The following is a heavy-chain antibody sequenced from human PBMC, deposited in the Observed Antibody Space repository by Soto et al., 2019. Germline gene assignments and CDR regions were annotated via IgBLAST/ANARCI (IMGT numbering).Heavy chain of an antibody. CDR1: GFTFSNYG. Sequence: QVQLVESGGGVVQPGRSLRLSCAASGFTFSNYGMHWVRQAPGKGLEWVAIIWYDGSNDYYVDSVKGRFTISRDNSKNTLSLQMNSLRAEDTAVYYCSRDRWEFQLFYYGLDVWGQGTPVTVSS. CDR2: IWYDGSND. J-gene: IGHJ6*02. D-gene: IGHD1-26*01. V-gene: IGHV3-33*01. CDR3: SRDRWEFQLFYYGLDV.